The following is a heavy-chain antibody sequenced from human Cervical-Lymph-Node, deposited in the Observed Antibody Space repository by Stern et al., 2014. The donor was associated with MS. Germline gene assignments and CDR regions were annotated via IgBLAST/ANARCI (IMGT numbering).Heavy chain of an antibody. V-gene: IGHV1-69*01. Sequence: QVQLVQSGAEVKQPGSSVKVSCKASGGTFSSYAIRWVRQAPGQGLEWMGGILHIFGTANYAQPFQGSVTITSDDSTSTTYMALSSLRSEDTAVYYCARESGISPGIDYWGQGTLVTVSS. CDR3: ARESGISPGIDY. J-gene: IGHJ4*02. D-gene: IGHD3-3*02. CDR1: GGTFSSYA. CDR2: ILHIFGTA.